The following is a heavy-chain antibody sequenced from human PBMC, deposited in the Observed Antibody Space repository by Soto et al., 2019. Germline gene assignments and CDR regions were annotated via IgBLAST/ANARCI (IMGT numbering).Heavy chain of an antibody. V-gene: IGHV3-64D*08. CDR1: GFTFSSYA. D-gene: IGHD1-26*01. CDR3: VKLPLNFQELLKSTFTDFDY. Sequence: GESLKISCSASGFTFSSYAMHWVRQAPGKGLEYVSAISSNGGSTYYADSVKGRFTISRDNSKNTLYLQMSSLRAEDTAVYYCVKLPLNFQELLKSTFTDFDYWGQGTLVTVSS. J-gene: IGHJ4*02. CDR2: ISSNGGST.